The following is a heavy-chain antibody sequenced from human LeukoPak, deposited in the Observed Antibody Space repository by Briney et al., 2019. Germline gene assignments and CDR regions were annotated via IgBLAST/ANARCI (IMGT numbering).Heavy chain of an antibody. D-gene: IGHD3-22*01. V-gene: IGHV4-38-2*02. CDR1: GYSISSGYY. Sequence: PSETLSLTCTVSGYSISSGYYWGWIRQPPGKGLEWIGSIYHSGSTYYNPSLKSRVTMSLDTSKNQFSLKLSSVTAADTAVYYCARDGPYYYDSSGHYDAFDIWGQGTMVTVSS. J-gene: IGHJ3*02. CDR2: IYHSGST. CDR3: ARDGPYYYDSSGHYDAFDI.